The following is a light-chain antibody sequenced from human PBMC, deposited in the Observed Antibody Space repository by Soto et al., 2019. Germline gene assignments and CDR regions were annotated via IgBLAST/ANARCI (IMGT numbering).Light chain of an antibody. Sequence: EVVMTQSPATLSVSPGERVALACRASESVSSNLAWHQRKVGQAPRLLIYGASTLATGIPARFSGSGTGTEFTITTSSLQSEDSAVYYCHQYAYWFGTFGQGTKVEIK. CDR1: ESVSSN. CDR3: HQYAYWFGT. CDR2: GAS. V-gene: IGKV3-15*01. J-gene: IGKJ1*01.